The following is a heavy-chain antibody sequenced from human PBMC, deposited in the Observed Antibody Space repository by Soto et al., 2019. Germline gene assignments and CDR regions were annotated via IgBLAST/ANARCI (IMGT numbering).Heavy chain of an antibody. D-gene: IGHD4-4*01. CDR3: ARALPHSNPHGY. J-gene: IGHJ4*02. CDR2: ISSSSSYI. V-gene: IGHV3-21*01. CDR1: GFTFSSYS. Sequence: GGSLRLSCAASGFTFSSYSMNWVRQAPGKGLEWVSSISSSSSYIYYADSVKGRFTISRDNAKNSLYLQMNSLRAEDTAVYYCARALPHSNPHGYWGQGTLVPVSS.